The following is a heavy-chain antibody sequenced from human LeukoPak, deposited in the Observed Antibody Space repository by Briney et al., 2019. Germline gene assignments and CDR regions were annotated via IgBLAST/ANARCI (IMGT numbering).Heavy chain of an antibody. CDR3: ARAPQEEMATMAVDGYYFDY. D-gene: IGHD5-24*01. V-gene: IGHV4-4*02. J-gene: IGHJ4*02. Sequence: SGTLSLTCAVSGGSISSSNWWSWVRQPPGKGLEWIGEIYHSGSTNYNPSLKSRVTISVDKSKNQFSLKLSSVTAADTAVYYCARAPQEEMATMAVDGYYFDYWGQGTLVTVSS. CDR2: IYHSGST. CDR1: GGSISSSNW.